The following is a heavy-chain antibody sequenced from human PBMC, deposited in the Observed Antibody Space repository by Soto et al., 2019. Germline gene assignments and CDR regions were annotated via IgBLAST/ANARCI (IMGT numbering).Heavy chain of an antibody. J-gene: IGHJ4*02. CDR3: AKEGGRGNYFDY. V-gene: IGHV3-30*18. CDR1: GFTFSSYG. CDR2: ISYDGSNK. Sequence: GGSLRLSCAASGFTFSSYGMHWVRQAPGKGLEWVAVISYDGSNKYYADSVKGRFTISRDNSKNTLYLQMNSLRAEDTAVYYFAKEGGRGNYFDYWGQGTLVTVSS. D-gene: IGHD3-10*01.